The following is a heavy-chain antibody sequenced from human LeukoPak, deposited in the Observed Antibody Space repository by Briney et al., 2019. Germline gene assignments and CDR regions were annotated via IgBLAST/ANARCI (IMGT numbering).Heavy chain of an antibody. CDR3: ARGGYYYDSSGPGDY. J-gene: IGHJ4*02. D-gene: IGHD3-22*01. CDR2: INPSGGST. V-gene: IGHV1-46*01. CDR1: GSTFTSYY. Sequence: ASVTVSCKASGSTFTSYYMHWVRQAPGQGLEWMGIINPSGGSTSYAQKFQGRVTMTRNTSTSTVYMELSSLRYEDTAVYYCARGGYYYDSSGPGDYWGQGILVTVSS.